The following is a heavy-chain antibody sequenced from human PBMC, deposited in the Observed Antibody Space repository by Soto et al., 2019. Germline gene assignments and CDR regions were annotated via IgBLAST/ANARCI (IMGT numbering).Heavy chain of an antibody. CDR2: VWSDGNKQ. V-gene: IGHV3-33*01. D-gene: IGHD6-19*01. J-gene: IGHJ6*02. CDR3: ASGPPRGWYRNIYYYYGLDA. Sequence: QVQLVETGGGVVQPGRSLRLSCVASGFTFSTHAMHWVRQAPGKGLEWVAVVWSDGNKQYYADSVMGRFTISRDNSRKTLYLQMNSLRAEDTALYFCASGPPRGWYRNIYYYYGLDAWGQGTTVTVTS. CDR1: GFTFSTHA.